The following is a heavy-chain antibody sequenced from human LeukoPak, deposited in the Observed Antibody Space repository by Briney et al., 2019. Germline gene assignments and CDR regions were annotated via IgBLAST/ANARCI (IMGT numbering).Heavy chain of an antibody. CDR1: GGSISSYY. Sequence: SETLSLTCTVSGGSISSYYWSWIRQPPGKGLAWIGYIYYSGSTNYNPSLKSRVTISVDTSKNQFSLKLSSVTAADTAVYYCARVPVAGRTFDYWGQGTLVTVSS. J-gene: IGHJ4*02. V-gene: IGHV4-59*01. D-gene: IGHD6-19*01. CDR2: IYYSGST. CDR3: ARVPVAGRTFDY.